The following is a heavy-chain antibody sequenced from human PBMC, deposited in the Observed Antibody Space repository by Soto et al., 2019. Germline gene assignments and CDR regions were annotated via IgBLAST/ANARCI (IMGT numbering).Heavy chain of an antibody. CDR3: AKGSIEYSASVDN. Sequence: EVQLLESGGGLVQPGGSLRLSCAASGFSFSSYAMVWVRQAPGKGLEGVSVISARGGSSYFADPVKGRFTISRDNSKNVLSLEMNSLRAEDTAIYFCAKGSIEYSASVDNWGQGTLVLVSS. CDR2: ISARGGSS. CDR1: GFSFSSYA. V-gene: IGHV3-23*01. J-gene: IGHJ4*02. D-gene: IGHD5-12*01.